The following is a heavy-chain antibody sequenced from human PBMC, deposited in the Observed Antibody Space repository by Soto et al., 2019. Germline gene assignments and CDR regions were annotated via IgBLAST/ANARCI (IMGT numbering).Heavy chain of an antibody. V-gene: IGHV4-59*04. CDR2: IFYLGSS. J-gene: IGHJ5*02. CDR3: ARHSLALRKNNWFDP. Sequence: SETLSLTCTVSGGSINDFYWSWIRQPPGKGLEWIGSIFYLGSSYYNPSLKSRVTMSVDTSKNQFSLRLRSVTAADTALYFCARHSLALRKNNWFDPWGQGIMVTVSS. D-gene: IGHD3-3*02. CDR1: GGSINDFY.